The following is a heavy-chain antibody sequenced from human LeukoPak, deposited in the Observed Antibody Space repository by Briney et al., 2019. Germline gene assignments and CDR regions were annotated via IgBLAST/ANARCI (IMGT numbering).Heavy chain of an antibody. D-gene: IGHD6-13*01. CDR2: ISSNGGST. V-gene: IGHV3-64D*06. J-gene: IGHJ5*02. CDR1: GFTFSSYA. Sequence: PGGSLRLSCSASGFTFSSYAMHWVRQAPGKGLEYVSAISSNGGSTYYADSVKGRFTISRDNSKNTLFLQMSSLRAEDTAVYYCVKDGGYGSSWYNWFDPWGQGTLVTVSS. CDR3: VKDGGYGSSWYNWFDP.